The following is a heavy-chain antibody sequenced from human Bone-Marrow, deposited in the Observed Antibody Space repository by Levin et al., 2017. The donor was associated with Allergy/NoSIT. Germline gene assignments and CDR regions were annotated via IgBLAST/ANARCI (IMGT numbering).Heavy chain of an antibody. CDR2: IYYSGST. J-gene: IGHJ4*02. CDR1: GGSISSYY. D-gene: IGHD5-24*01. V-gene: IGHV4-59*01. Sequence: SETLSLTCTVSGGSISSYYWSWIRQPPGKGLEWIGYIYYSGSTNYNPSLKSRVTISVDTSKNQFSLKLSSVTAADTAVYYCARGRLQLGPPDYWGQGTLVTVSS. CDR3: ARGRLQLGPPDY.